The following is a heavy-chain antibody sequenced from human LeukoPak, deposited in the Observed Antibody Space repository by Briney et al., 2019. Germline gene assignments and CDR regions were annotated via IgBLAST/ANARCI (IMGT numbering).Heavy chain of an antibody. Sequence: GGSLRLSCATSGFSFSKYAMHWVRQAPGKGLEWVAVISFDETKKYYADSVKGRFTISRDNSNNTLFLQMNSVKTEDTAVYFCARMKVIKGASLDYWGQGSLVTVSS. CDR3: ARMKVIKGASLDY. D-gene: IGHD2-21*01. CDR1: GFSFSKYA. V-gene: IGHV3-30-3*01. CDR2: ISFDETKK. J-gene: IGHJ4*02.